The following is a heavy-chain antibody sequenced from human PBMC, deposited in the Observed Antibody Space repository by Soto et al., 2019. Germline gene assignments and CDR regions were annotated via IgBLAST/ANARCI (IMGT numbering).Heavy chain of an antibody. V-gene: IGHV1-8*01. CDR2: MNPNSGNT. J-gene: IGHJ6*03. CDR1: GYTFTSYD. CDR3: ARSRIDYDFWSGLYYYMDV. Sequence: GASVKVSCKASGYTFTSYDINWVRQATGQGLEWKGWMNPNSGNTGYAQKFQGRVTMTRNTSISTAYMELSSLRSEDTAVYYCARSRIDYDFWSGLYYYMDVWGKGTTVTVSS. D-gene: IGHD3-3*01.